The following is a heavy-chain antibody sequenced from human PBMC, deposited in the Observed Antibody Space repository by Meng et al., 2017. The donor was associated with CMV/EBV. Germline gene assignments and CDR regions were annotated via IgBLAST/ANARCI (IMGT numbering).Heavy chain of an antibody. D-gene: IGHD1-1*01. CDR3: ARLRVPSYNGNDAGWFDP. J-gene: IGHJ5*02. CDR1: GYSFTSYW. Sequence: GESLKISCKGSGYSFTSYWIGWVRQMPGKGLEWLGIIYPGDSDTRYSPSFQGQVTISADKSISTAYLQWSSLKASDTAMYYCARLRVPSYNGNDAGWFDPWGQGTLVTVSS. CDR2: IYPGDSDT. V-gene: IGHV5-51*01.